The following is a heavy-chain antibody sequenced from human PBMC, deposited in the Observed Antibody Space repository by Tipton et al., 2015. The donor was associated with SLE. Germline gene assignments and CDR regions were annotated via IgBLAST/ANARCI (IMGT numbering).Heavy chain of an antibody. CDR1: AGSISSYY. V-gene: IGHV4-59*12. D-gene: IGHD1-26*01. CDR2: IYYSGST. Sequence: TLSLTCTVSAGSISSYYWSWIRQPPGKGLEWIGDIYYSGSTYYNPSLKSRVTISVDTSKNQFSLKLSSVTAADTAVYYCAGMSYPREGYFDYWGQGTLVTVSS. CDR3: AGMSYPREGYFDY. J-gene: IGHJ4*02.